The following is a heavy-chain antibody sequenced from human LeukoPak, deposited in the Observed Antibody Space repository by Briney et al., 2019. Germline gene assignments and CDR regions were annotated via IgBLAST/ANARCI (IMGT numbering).Heavy chain of an antibody. CDR1: GYTFTGYY. CDR3: AREGFWSGYYTHNWFDP. CDR2: INPNSGGT. V-gene: IGHV1-2*06. J-gene: IGHJ5*02. D-gene: IGHD3-3*01. Sequence: ASVKVSCKASGYTFTGYYMHWVRQAPGQGLEWMGRINPNSGGTNDAQKFQGRVTMTRDTSISTAYMELSRLRSDDTAVYYCAREGFWSGYYTHNWFDPWGQGTLVTVSS.